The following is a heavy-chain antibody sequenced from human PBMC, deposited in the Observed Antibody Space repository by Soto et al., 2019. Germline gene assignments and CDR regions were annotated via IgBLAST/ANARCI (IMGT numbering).Heavy chain of an antibody. D-gene: IGHD3-22*01. CDR2: ISYDGSNK. V-gene: IGHV3-30-3*01. J-gene: IGHJ4*02. Sequence: GGSLRLSCAASGFTFSSYAMHWVRQAPGKGLEWVAVISYDGSNKYYADSVKGRFTISRDNSKNTLYLQMNSLRAEDTAVYYCARGNYYDRGSPFDYWGQGTLVTVSS. CDR1: GFTFSSYA. CDR3: ARGNYYDRGSPFDY.